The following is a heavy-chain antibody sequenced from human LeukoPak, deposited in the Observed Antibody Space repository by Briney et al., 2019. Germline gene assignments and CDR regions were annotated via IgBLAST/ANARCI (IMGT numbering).Heavy chain of an antibody. CDR2: ISGSGGST. Sequence: PGGSLRLSCAASGFTFSSYAMSWVRQAPGKGLEWVSAISGSGGSTYYADSVKGRFTISRDNSKNTLYLQMNSLRAEDTAVYYCAKELGYGDYRASYFDYWGQGTLVTVSS. CDR3: AKELGYGDYRASYFDY. J-gene: IGHJ4*02. CDR1: GFTFSSYA. D-gene: IGHD4-17*01. V-gene: IGHV3-23*01.